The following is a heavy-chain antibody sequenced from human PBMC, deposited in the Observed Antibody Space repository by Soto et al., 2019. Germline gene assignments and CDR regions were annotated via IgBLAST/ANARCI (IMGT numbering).Heavy chain of an antibody. CDR1: GFTVDTFY. V-gene: IGHV3-53*01. CDR3: VRGKSGLYFDV. J-gene: IGHJ4*02. CDR2: IYPTGRT. Sequence: PGGSLRLSCAASGFTVDTFYLSWVRQAPGMGLQFVSIIYPTGRTNYAESVKGRFTISRDKSKNTVFLQMTSLRAEDTAIYYCVRGKSGLYFDVWGLGTLVTVSS.